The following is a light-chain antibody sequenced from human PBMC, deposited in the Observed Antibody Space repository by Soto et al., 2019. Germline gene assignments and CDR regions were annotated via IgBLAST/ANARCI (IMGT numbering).Light chain of an antibody. J-gene: IGLJ1*01. CDR2: SNN. CDR1: SSNIGSNT. V-gene: IGLV1-44*01. Sequence: QSVLPQPPSASGTPGQRVTISCSGSSSNIGSNTVNWYQQLPGTAPKLLIYSNNQRPSGVPDRFSGSKSCTSASLAISGLPSEDEADYYCAAWDDSLNGYVLGTGTKLTVL. CDR3: AAWDDSLNGYV.